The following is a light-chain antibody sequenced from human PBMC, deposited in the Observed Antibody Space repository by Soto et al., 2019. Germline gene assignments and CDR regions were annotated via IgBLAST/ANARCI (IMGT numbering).Light chain of an antibody. CDR2: AAS. CDR3: QQSYSSPPT. V-gene: IGKV1-39*01. CDR1: QTIGNY. Sequence: DIQMTQAPCSLPASVGDGVSITCRASQTIGNYLNWYQQRPGKAPNLLISAASTLQSGVPSRFSGSRSGPDFTLTISSLQPEDFATYYCQQSYSSPPTFGQGTKVDIK. J-gene: IGKJ1*01.